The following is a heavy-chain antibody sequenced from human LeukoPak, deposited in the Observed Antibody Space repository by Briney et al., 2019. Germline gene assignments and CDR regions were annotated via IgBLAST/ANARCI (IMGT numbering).Heavy chain of an antibody. CDR2: ISGSGDNT. CDR1: GFTFSSYA. J-gene: IGHJ4*02. Sequence: GGSLRLSCAASGFTFSSYAMSWVRQAPGKGLEWVSGISGSGDNTYYADSVKGRFTISRDNSKNTLYVQVNSLGTEDTAAYYCARGRQCDYWGQGTLVTVSS. CDR3: ARGRQCDY. D-gene: IGHD4-11*01. V-gene: IGHV3-23*01.